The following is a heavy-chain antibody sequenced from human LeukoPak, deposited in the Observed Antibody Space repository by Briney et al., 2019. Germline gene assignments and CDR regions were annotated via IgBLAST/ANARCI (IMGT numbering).Heavy chain of an antibody. J-gene: IGHJ4*02. Sequence: ASVKVSGKASNYTFSDYDVTWVRQAPGQGLEWMGWVSKYTGNADYAPKFQGRVSMTTDTSTRTAYMELRSLRPDDTAVYFCAREDDRSFGAYDCWGQGTLDTVS. V-gene: IGHV1-18*01. CDR2: VSKYTGNA. D-gene: IGHD4-17*01. CDR1: NYTFSDYD. CDR3: AREDDRSFGAYDC.